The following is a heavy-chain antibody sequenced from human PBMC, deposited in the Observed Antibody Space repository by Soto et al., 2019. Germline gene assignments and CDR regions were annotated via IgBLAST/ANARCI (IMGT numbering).Heavy chain of an antibody. D-gene: IGHD5-18*01. J-gene: IGHJ4*02. CDR3: AKEGYSYGYRYFDY. V-gene: IGHV3-9*01. CDR2: ISWNSGSI. CDR1: GFTFDDYA. Sequence: EVQLVESGGGLVQPGRSLRLSCAASGFTFDDYAMHWVRQAPGKGLEWVSGISWNSGSIGYADSVKGRFTISRDNAKNSLYLQMNSLRAEDTALYYCAKEGYSYGYRYFDYWGQGTLVTVSS.